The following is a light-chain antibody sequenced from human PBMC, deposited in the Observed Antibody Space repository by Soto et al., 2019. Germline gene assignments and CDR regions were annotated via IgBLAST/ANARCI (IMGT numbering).Light chain of an antibody. J-gene: IGKJ1*01. CDR1: QSVSSTY. CDR2: GPS. V-gene: IGKV3-20*01. CDR3: QQYGTSRT. Sequence: IVLTQSPCTLSLSPGERATLSCRASQSVSSTYLAWYQHKPGQAPRLLIYGPSSRAAGIPDRFSGSGSGTDFTLTISRLEPEDFAVYYCQQYGTSRTFGQGTKVDIK.